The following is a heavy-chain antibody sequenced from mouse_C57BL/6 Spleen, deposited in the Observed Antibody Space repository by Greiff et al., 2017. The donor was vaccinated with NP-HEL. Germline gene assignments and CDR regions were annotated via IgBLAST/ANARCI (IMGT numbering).Heavy chain of an antibody. V-gene: IGHV1-61*01. D-gene: IGHD3-1*01. CDR3: ARRAPDWFAY. Sequence: QVQLQQPGAELVRPGSSVKLSCKASGYTFTSYWMDWVKQRPGQGLEWIGNIYPSDSETHYNQKFKDKATLTVDKSSSTAYMQLSSLTSEDSAVYYCARRAPDWFAYWGQGTLVTVSA. CDR1: GYTFTSYW. J-gene: IGHJ3*01. CDR2: IYPSDSET.